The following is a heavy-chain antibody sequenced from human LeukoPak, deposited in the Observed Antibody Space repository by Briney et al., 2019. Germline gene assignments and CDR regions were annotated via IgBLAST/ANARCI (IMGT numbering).Heavy chain of an antibody. Sequence: SETLSLTCAVSGGSFSGYYWSWIRQPPGKGLEWIGEINHSGSTNYNPSLKSRVTISVDTSKNQFSLKLSPVTAADTAVYYCARGDFFGYWGQGTLVTVSS. CDR3: ARGDFFGY. CDR1: GGSFSGYY. CDR2: INHSGST. V-gene: IGHV4-34*01. J-gene: IGHJ4*02. D-gene: IGHD3-3*01.